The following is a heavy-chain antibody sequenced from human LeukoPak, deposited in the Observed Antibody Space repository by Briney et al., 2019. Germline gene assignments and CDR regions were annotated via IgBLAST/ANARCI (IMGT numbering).Heavy chain of an antibody. CDR2: LSVYNGHT. Sequence: ASVKVSCKVSGYTLTELSMHWVRQAPGQGLEWMGWLSVYNGHTSYAQKFQGVFTMTTDTSTDTAYMELRSLRSDDTAVYYCARLLVTEYKSGWYGHNFDHWGQGTQVTVSS. J-gene: IGHJ4*02. D-gene: IGHD6-13*01. CDR1: GYTLTELS. CDR3: ARLLVTEYKSGWYGHNFDH. V-gene: IGHV1-18*01.